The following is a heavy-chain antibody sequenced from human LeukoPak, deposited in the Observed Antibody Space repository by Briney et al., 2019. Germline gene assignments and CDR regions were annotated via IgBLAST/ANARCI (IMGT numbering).Heavy chain of an antibody. D-gene: IGHD6-13*01. J-gene: IGHJ6*03. CDR1: GFTFSSYG. CDR3: ARDSAYSITYYYYYYMDV. V-gene: IGHV3-33*01. Sequence: GGSLRLSCAASGFTFSSYGMHWVRQAPGKGLEWVAAIWYDGSNKYYADSVKGRFTISRDNSKNTLYLQMNSLRAEDTAVYYCARDSAYSITYYYYYYMDVWGKGTTVTVSS. CDR2: IWYDGSNK.